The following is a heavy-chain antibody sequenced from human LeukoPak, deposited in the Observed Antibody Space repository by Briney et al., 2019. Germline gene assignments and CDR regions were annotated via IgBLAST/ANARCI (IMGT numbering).Heavy chain of an antibody. CDR1: GGTFTSYA. Sequence: VASVKVSCKASGGTFTSYAISWVRQAPGQGLEWMGRIILIFGTANYAQKFQGRVTITTDESKSTAYMELRSLRSEDTAVCYCARMTTVRGYYYYYYMDVWGKGTTVTVSS. D-gene: IGHD4-11*01. CDR3: ARMTTVRGYYYYYYMDV. J-gene: IGHJ6*03. CDR2: IILIFGTA. V-gene: IGHV1-69*05.